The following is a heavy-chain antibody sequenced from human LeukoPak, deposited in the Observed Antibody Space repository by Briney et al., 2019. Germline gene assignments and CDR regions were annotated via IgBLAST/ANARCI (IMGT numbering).Heavy chain of an antibody. D-gene: IGHD3-22*01. CDR2: INHSGST. Sequence: SSETLSLTCAVYGGSFSGYYWSWIRQPPGKGLEWIGEINHSGSTNYNPSLKSRVTISVDTSKNQFSLKLSSVTAADTAVYYCARGRYYYDSSGLYFDYWGQGTLVTVSS. V-gene: IGHV4-34*01. CDR3: ARGRYYYDSSGLYFDY. J-gene: IGHJ4*02. CDR1: GGSFSGYY.